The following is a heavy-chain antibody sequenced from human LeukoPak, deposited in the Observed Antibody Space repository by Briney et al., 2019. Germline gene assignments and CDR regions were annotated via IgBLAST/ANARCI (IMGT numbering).Heavy chain of an antibody. D-gene: IGHD5-18*01. V-gene: IGHV3-23*01. CDR1: GFTFSNSA. CDR3: ATLPNYSYGHPYYFDY. J-gene: IGHJ4*02. Sequence: GGFLRLSCAASGFTFSNSAMSWVRQVPGKGLEWVSALRDSADTTYYADSVKGRFTISRDNSKNTLYLQMNSLRAEDTAVYYCATLPNYSYGHPYYFDYWGQGTLVTVSS. CDR2: LRDSADTT.